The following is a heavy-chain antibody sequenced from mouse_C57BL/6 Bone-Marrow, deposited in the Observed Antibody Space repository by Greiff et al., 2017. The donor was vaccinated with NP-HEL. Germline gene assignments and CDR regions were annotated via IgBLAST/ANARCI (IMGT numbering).Heavy chain of an antibody. J-gene: IGHJ2*01. Sequence: VQLQQSGPELVKPGASVKLSCKASGYTFTSYDINWVKQRPGQGLEWIGWIYPRDGSTKYNEKFKGKATLTVDTSSSTAYMELHSLTSEDSAVYFCAREGTTVVATNFDYWGQGTTLTVSS. CDR2: IYPRDGST. V-gene: IGHV1-85*01. D-gene: IGHD1-1*01. CDR3: AREGTTVVATNFDY. CDR1: GYTFTSYD.